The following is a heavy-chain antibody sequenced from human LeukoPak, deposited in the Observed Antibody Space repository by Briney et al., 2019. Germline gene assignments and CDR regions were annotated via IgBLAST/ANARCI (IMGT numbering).Heavy chain of an antibody. V-gene: IGHV1-2*02. CDR1: GYTFTGYY. CDR2: INPNSGDT. CDR3: AGEYCSGGTCSQGFDY. J-gene: IGHJ4*02. Sequence: ASVKVSRKASGYTFTGYYMHWVRQAPGQGLEYMGWINPNSGDTNHAQNFQGRVTLTRDTSISTAYMELSSLRSDDSAVYYCAGEYCSGGTCSQGFDYWGQRTLATVSS. D-gene: IGHD2-15*01.